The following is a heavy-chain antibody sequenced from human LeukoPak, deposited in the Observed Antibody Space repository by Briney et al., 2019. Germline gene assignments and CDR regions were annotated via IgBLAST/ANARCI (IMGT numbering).Heavy chain of an antibody. V-gene: IGHV3-30-3*01. Sequence: QSGGSLRLSCAASGFTFSSYAMHWVRQAPGKGLEWVAVISYDGSNKYYADSVKGRFTISRDNSKNTLYLQMNSLRAEDTAVYYCARDLLAVAAHYGMDVWGQGTTVTVSS. D-gene: IGHD6-19*01. CDR2: ISYDGSNK. J-gene: IGHJ6*02. CDR1: GFTFSSYA. CDR3: ARDLLAVAAHYGMDV.